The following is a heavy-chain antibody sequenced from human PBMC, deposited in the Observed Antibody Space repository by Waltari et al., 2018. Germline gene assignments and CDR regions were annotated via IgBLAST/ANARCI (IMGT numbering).Heavy chain of an antibody. D-gene: IGHD2-15*01. CDR2: IYYSGST. V-gene: IGHV4-59*01. CDR1: GGSISSYY. J-gene: IGHJ3*02. Sequence: QVQLQESGPGLVKPSETLSLTCTVSGGSISSYYWSWIRQPPGKGLEWIGYIYYSGSTNYNPSLKSRVTISVDTSKNQFSLKLSSVTAADTAVYYCARGQVVVAAMNVVFDAFDIWGQGTMVIVSS. CDR3: ARGQVVVAAMNVVFDAFDI.